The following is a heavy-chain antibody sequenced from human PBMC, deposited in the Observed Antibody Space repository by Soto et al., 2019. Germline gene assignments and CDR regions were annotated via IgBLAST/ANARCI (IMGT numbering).Heavy chain of an antibody. CDR2: ISYDGSNK. CDR1: GFTFSSYA. CDR3: ARDGKQNDGFDL. V-gene: IGHV3-30-3*01. D-gene: IGHD1-26*01. Sequence: QVQLVESGGGVVQPGRSLRLSCAASGFTFSSYAMHWVRQAPGKGLEWVAVISYDGSNKYYADSVKGRFTISRDNSKNTLYLQMNSLRAEDTAVYYCARDGKQNDGFDLWGRGTMVTVAS. J-gene: IGHJ3*01.